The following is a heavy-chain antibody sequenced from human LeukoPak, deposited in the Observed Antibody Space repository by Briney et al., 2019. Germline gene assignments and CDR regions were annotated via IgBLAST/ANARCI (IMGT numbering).Heavy chain of an antibody. CDR2: MNPNSGNT. J-gene: IGHJ4*02. CDR1: GSTFTSYE. Sequence: ASVKVSCKASGSTFTSYEINWVRQGTGQGLEWMGWMNPNSGNTGYAQKFQGRVTIPRNTSISTAYMELSGLRSEDTAVYYCARGRSTGFPYYFEYWGQGTLVTVSS. CDR3: ARGRSTGFPYYFEY. V-gene: IGHV1-8*03.